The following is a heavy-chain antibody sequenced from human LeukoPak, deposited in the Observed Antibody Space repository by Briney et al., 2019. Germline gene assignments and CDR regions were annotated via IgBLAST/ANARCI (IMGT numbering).Heavy chain of an antibody. Sequence: GGSLRLSCVASGFTFNKYWMHWVRQIPGEGLVWVSRIDNNGVETVYADSVKGRFTISRDDSKNTLYLQMNSLRAEDTAVYYCARRYCSGGTCYFFDYWGQGTLVTVSS. CDR3: ARRYCSGGTCYFFDY. CDR2: IDNNGVET. J-gene: IGHJ4*02. CDR1: GFTFNKYW. V-gene: IGHV3-74*01. D-gene: IGHD2-15*01.